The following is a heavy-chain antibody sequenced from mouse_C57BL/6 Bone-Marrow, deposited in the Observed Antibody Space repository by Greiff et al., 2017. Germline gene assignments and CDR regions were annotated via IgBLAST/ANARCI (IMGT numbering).Heavy chain of an antibody. CDR2: IDPSDSYT. CDR1: GYTFTSYW. V-gene: IGHV1-69*01. D-gene: IGHD2-1*01. J-gene: IGHJ4*01. CDR3: AREGVYGNYECAMDY. Sequence: QVQLQQPGAELVMPGASVKLSCKASGYTFTSYWMHWVKQRPGQGLEWIGEIDPSDSYTNYNQKFKGKSTLTVDKSSSTAYMQLSSLTSEDSAVYYCAREGVYGNYECAMDYWGRGTAVTVSS.